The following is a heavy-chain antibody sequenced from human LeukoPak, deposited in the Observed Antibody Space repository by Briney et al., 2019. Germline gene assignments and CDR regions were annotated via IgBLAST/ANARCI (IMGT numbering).Heavy chain of an antibody. Sequence: GGSLRLSCAASGFTFSSCAMSWVRQAPGKGLEWVSAISGSGGSTYYADPVKGRFTISRDNSKNTLYLQMNSLRAEDTAVYYCAKCGDYDFWSGWGNYFDYWGQGTLVTVSS. D-gene: IGHD3-3*01. CDR1: GFTFSSCA. CDR3: AKCGDYDFWSGWGNYFDY. CDR2: ISGSGGST. V-gene: IGHV3-23*01. J-gene: IGHJ4*02.